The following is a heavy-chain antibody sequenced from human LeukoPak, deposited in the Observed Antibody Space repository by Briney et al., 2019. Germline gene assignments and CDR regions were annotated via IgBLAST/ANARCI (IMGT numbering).Heavy chain of an antibody. J-gene: IGHJ3*02. V-gene: IGHV1-2*02. CDR1: GYTFTGYY. D-gene: IGHD3-10*01. CDR3: ARGGSGNTKTIWFGELFGDAFDI. Sequence: GASVKVSCKASGYTFTGYYMHWVRQAPGQGLEWMGWINPNSGGTNYAQKFQGRVTMTRDTSISTACMELSRLRSDDTAVYYCARGGSGNTKTIWFGELFGDAFDIWGQGTMVTVSS. CDR2: INPNSGGT.